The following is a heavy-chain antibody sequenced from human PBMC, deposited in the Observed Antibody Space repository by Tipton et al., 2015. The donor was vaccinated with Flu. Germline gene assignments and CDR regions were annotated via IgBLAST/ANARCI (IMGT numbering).Heavy chain of an antibody. CDR2: MYTSGTA. J-gene: IGHJ4*02. V-gene: IGHV4-4*07. CDR3: ARGSGSGTYVIFDY. D-gene: IGHD3-10*01. Sequence: TLSLTCTVSGGSMSSFYWSWIRQPAGKGLEWIGRMYTSGTAKYHPSFKSRVTMSVDTSKNHFSLKLSSVTAADTAFYYCARGSGSGTYVIFDYWGQGTLVSVSS. CDR1: GGSMSSFY.